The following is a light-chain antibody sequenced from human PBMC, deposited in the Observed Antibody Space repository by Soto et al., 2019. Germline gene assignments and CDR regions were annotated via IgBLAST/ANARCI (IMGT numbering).Light chain of an antibody. Sequence: QSLLTQPASVSGSPGQSIAISCTGTSSDVGGYNYVFWYQHHPGKAPKLIISEVSNRPSGVSDRFSGSKSGNTASLTISGLQPEDEADYYCTSFTSSTTYVFGTGTKVTVL. CDR1: SSDVGGYNY. CDR3: TSFTSSTTYV. J-gene: IGLJ1*01. V-gene: IGLV2-14*01. CDR2: EVS.